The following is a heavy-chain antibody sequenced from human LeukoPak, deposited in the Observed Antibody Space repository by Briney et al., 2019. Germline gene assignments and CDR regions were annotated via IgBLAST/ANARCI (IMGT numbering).Heavy chain of an antibody. CDR1: GFTFSSYG. J-gene: IGHJ4*02. Sequence: PGGSLRLSCAASGFTFSSYGMHWVRQAPGKGLEGVAVIWYDGSNKYYADSVKGRFTISRDNSKNTLYLQMNSLRAEDTAVYYCASSFYASGSYYEDYWGQGTLVTVSS. D-gene: IGHD3-10*01. CDR2: IWYDGSNK. CDR3: ASSFYASGSYYEDY. V-gene: IGHV3-33*01.